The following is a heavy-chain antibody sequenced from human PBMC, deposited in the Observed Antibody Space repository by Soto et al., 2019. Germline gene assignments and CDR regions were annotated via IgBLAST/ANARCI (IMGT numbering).Heavy chain of an antibody. CDR2: ISNSGDTI. D-gene: IGHD6-13*01. J-gene: IGHJ4*02. CDR1: GFTFSTYD. V-gene: IGHV3-48*03. CDR3: SRDGSRFDY. Sequence: EVHLVESGGGLVQPGGSLRLSCAASGFTFSTYDMNWVRQAPGKGLEWVSYISNSGDTIYYADSVKGRFTIFRDNAKNSLYLQMNSLRVEDTALDYCSRDGSRFDYWGQGTLVTVSS.